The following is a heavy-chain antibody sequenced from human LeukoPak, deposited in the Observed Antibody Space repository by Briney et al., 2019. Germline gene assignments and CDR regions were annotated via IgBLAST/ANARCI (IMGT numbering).Heavy chain of an antibody. Sequence: PGGSLRLSYAASGFTFSSYAMNWVRQAPGKGLEWVSAVRGSDAGTSYADSVKGRFTISRDNSKNTLCLQMNSLRAEDTAVYYCAKNRGGSYYSGSDYWGQGTLVTVSS. CDR2: VRGSDAGT. D-gene: IGHD1-26*01. CDR1: GFTFSSYA. CDR3: AKNRGGSYYSGSDY. J-gene: IGHJ4*02. V-gene: IGHV3-23*01.